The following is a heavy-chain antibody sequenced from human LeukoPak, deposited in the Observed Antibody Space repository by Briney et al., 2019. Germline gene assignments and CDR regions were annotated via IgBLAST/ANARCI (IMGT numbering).Heavy chain of an antibody. Sequence: GGSLRLSCAASGFTFSSYAMSWVRQAPGKGLEWVSAISGSGGSTYYADSVKGRFTISRDNSKNTLYLQMNSLRAEDTAVYYCAKHMVRGVLSNWFDPWGQGTLVTVSS. CDR2: ISGSGGST. J-gene: IGHJ5*02. V-gene: IGHV3-23*01. D-gene: IGHD3-10*01. CDR3: AKHMVRGVLSNWFDP. CDR1: GFTFSSYA.